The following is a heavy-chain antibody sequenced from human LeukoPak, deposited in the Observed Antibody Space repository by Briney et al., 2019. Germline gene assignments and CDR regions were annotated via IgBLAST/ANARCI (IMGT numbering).Heavy chain of an antibody. CDR3: AKDPIAAAGNYFDY. J-gene: IGHJ4*02. CDR1: GFTFTSYA. CDR2: ISGSGVST. D-gene: IGHD6-13*01. Sequence: GGSLRLSCAASGFTFTSYAMTWVRQAPGKGLEWVSAISGSGVSTFYADSVKGRFTISRDNSKNTLYLQLNSLRAEDTAIYYCAKDPIAAAGNYFDYWGQGTLSPSPQ. V-gene: IGHV3-23*01.